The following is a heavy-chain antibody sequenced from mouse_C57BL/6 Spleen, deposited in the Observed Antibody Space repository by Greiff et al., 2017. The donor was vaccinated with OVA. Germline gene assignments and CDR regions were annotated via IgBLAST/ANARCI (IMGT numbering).Heavy chain of an antibody. CDR1: GFTFSDYY. J-gene: IGHJ4*01. CDR3: AREGYYGYYYAMDY. V-gene: IGHV5-16*01. Sequence: EVQLVESEGGLVQPGSSMKLSCTASGFTFSDYYMAWVRQVPEKGLEWVANINYDGSSTYYLDSLKSRFIISRDNAKNILYLQMSSLKSEDTATYYCAREGYYGYYYAMDYWGQGTSVTVSS. D-gene: IGHD2-2*01. CDR2: INYDGSST.